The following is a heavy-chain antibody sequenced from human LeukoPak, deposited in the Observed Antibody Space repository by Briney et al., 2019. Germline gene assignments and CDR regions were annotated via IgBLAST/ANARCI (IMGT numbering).Heavy chain of an antibody. D-gene: IGHD3-22*01. CDR1: GFTFSNAW. V-gene: IGHV3-23*01. J-gene: IGHJ4*02. CDR2: ISGSGGST. Sequence: PGGSLRLSCAASGFTFSNAWMSWVRQAPGKGLEWVSAISGSGGSTYYADSVEGRFTISRDNSKNTLYLQMNSLRAEDTAVYYCAKPYYYYDRWGQGTLVTVSS. CDR3: AKPYYYYDR.